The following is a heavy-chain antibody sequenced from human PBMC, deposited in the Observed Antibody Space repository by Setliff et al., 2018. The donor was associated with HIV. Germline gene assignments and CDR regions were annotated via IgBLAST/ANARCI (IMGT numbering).Heavy chain of an antibody. CDR2: ISSDGSVK. J-gene: IGHJ5*02. CDR3: ARIYDFWPQNWFDP. CDR1: GFSFFNYA. V-gene: IGHV3-30*04. Sequence: GGSLRLSCTTSGFSFFNYAVHWVRQAPGKGLEWVAVISSDGSVKYYADSVKGRFTISRDNSKNTLNVQMNSLRAEDTAVYYCARIYDFWPQNWFDPWGQGTLVTVSS. D-gene: IGHD3-3*01.